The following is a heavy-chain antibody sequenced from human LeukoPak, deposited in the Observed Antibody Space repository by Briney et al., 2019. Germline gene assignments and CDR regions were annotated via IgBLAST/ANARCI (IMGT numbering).Heavy chain of an antibody. CDR3: TRELRGIASHYHGMDV. D-gene: IGHD6-6*01. CDR1: GFSFSTYD. Sequence: PGGSLRLSCVASGFSFSTYDMYWVRQAAGRGLERVLALGTNGDSYYLGSVKGRFTISRDDGKNSLYLQMNSLGVEDTAVYYCTRELRGIASHYHGMDVWGQGTTVTVSS. J-gene: IGHJ6*02. CDR2: LGTNGDS. V-gene: IGHV3-13*01.